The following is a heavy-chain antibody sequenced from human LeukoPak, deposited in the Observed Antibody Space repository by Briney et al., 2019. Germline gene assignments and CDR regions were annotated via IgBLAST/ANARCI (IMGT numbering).Heavy chain of an antibody. J-gene: IGHJ4*02. D-gene: IGHD2-2*01. V-gene: IGHV3-48*02. CDR1: GFTFSSYA. CDR3: ARGIPAVDY. Sequence: GGSLRLSCVASGFTFSSYAMNWVRQAPGKGLEWVSHISSGSSAIYYADSVKGRFTISRDNAKNSLYMQMTSLREEESAVYYCARGIPAVDYWGQGTLVTVSS. CDR2: ISSGSSAI.